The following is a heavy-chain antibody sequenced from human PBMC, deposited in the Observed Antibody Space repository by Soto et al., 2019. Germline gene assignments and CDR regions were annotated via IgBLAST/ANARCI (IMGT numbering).Heavy chain of an antibody. V-gene: IGHV1-8*02. CDR3: ARMASSGTLNWFDP. CDR1: GYTFINYD. Sequence: ASVKVSCKASGYTFINYDISWVRQATGQGLEWMGWMSPGSSKTGYANKFQGRVTMTRDASTSTAHLELSSLTSEDTAVYYCARMASSGTLNWFDPWGQGTLVTVSS. CDR2: MSPGSSKT. J-gene: IGHJ5*02.